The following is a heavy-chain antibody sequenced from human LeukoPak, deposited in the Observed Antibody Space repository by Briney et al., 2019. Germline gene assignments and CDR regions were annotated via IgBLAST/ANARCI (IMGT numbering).Heavy chain of an antibody. CDR1: GGSISSSSYY. Sequence: SETLSLTCTVSGGSISSSSYYWGWIRQPPGKGLEWIGSIYYSGSTYYNPSLKSRVTISVDTSKNQFSLKLSSVTAAATAVYYCARHGILWFFGYWGQGTLVTVSS. D-gene: IGHD3-10*01. CDR2: IYYSGST. V-gene: IGHV4-39*01. J-gene: IGHJ4*02. CDR3: ARHGILWFFGY.